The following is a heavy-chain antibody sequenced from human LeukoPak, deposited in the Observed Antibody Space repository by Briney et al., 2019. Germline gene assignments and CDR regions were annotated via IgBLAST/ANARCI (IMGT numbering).Heavy chain of an antibody. CDR1: GGSISSSSYY. D-gene: IGHD4-23*01. CDR2: IYYSGST. V-gene: IGHV4-39*07. CDR3: ARTPMTTVGKTYYFDY. J-gene: IGHJ4*02. Sequence: SETLSLTCTVSGGSISSSSYYWGWIRQPPGKGLECIGSIYYSGSTYYNPSLKSRVTISVDTSKNQFSLKLSSVTAADTAVYYCARTPMTTVGKTYYFDYWGQGTLVTVSS.